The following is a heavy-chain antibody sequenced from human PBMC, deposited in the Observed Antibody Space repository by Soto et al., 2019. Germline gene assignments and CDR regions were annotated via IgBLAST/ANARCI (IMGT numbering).Heavy chain of an antibody. D-gene: IGHD6-19*01. CDR3: ARGIKRGIAVAGTPLYNWFDP. Sequence: ESGGGLIHPGGSLRLSCAASGFTVSSNYMSWVRQAPGKGLEWVSVIYSGGSTYYADSVKGRFTISRDNSKNTLYLQMNSLRAEDTAVYYCARGIKRGIAVAGTPLYNWFDPWGQGTLVTVSS. J-gene: IGHJ5*02. CDR1: GFTVSSNY. V-gene: IGHV3-53*01. CDR2: IYSGGST.